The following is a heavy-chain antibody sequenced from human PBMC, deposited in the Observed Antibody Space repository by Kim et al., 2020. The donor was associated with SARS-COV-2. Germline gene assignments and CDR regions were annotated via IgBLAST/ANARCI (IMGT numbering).Heavy chain of an antibody. Sequence: GGSLRLSCAASGFTFDIYAMSWVRQAPGKGLEWVSGITGSGGSTDYADSVKGRFTISRDNAKNSLYLQMNRLRVEDTALYHCARDLGYDSRGYGHAYWGQGTLVTVSS. CDR2: ITGSGGST. CDR3: ARDLGYDSRGYGHAY. CDR1: GFTFDIYA. V-gene: IGHV3-20*01. J-gene: IGHJ4*02. D-gene: IGHD3-22*01.